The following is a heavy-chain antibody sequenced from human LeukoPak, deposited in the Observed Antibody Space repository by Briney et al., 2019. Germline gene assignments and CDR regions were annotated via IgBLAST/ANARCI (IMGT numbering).Heavy chain of an antibody. Sequence: ASVKVSCKASGYTFTGYYLHWVRQAPGQGLEWMGWIGPNSVGTNYAQMFQGRVTMTSDTSINTAFMELRSLRSDDTAVFYCARDSTGGYPDYWGQGTLVTASA. V-gene: IGHV1-2*02. CDR2: IGPNSVGT. J-gene: IGHJ4*02. CDR1: GYTFTGYY. CDR3: ARDSTGGYPDY. D-gene: IGHD7-27*01.